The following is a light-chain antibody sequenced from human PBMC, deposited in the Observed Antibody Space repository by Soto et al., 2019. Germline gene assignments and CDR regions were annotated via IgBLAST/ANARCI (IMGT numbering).Light chain of an antibody. CDR3: QQGYNTFWT. CDR2: AAT. J-gene: IGKJ1*01. V-gene: IGKV1-6*01. CDR1: QGIGNA. Sequence: AIQMTQSPSSLSASVGDRVTISCRASQGIGNALGWYQQKAGKAPKVLITAATKLQSGVPSRFSGSGSGTDFTLTISNLQPEDSATYYCQQGYNTFWTFGRGTKVDIK.